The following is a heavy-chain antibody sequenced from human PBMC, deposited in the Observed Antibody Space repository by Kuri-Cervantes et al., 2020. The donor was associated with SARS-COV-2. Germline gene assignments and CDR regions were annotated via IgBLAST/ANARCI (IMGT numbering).Heavy chain of an antibody. D-gene: IGHD6-13*01. V-gene: IGHV3-21*01. CDR2: ISSSTSYI. CDR1: GFTFSSYS. J-gene: IGHJ3*02. CDR3: ARDRSSNWFSTRVAFDI. Sequence: GASLKISWAASGFTFSSYSINWVRQAPGKGLEWVSSISSSTSYIYYEDSVKGRFTISRDNAKNSLYLQMNSLRAEDTAIYYCARDRSSNWFSTRVAFDIWGQGTMVTVSS.